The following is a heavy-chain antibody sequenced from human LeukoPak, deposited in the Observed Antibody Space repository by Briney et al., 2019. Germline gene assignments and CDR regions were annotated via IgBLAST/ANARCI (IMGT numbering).Heavy chain of an antibody. V-gene: IGHV1-2*02. D-gene: IGHD6-19*01. CDR3: ARVLRSSGWERTDAFDI. J-gene: IGHJ3*02. Sequence: ASVTVSCKASGYTFTGYYMHWVRQAPGQGLEWMGWINPNSGCTNYEHKSQDRVTMTRDTSISTDYMELSRLRSDDTAVYYCARVLRSSGWERTDAFDIWGQGTMVTVSS. CDR2: INPNSGCT. CDR1: GYTFTGYY.